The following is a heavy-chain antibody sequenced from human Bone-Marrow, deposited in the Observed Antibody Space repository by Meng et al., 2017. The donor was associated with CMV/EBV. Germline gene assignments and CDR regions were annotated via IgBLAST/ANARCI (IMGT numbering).Heavy chain of an antibody. J-gene: IGHJ5*02. V-gene: IGHV1-69*05. Sequence: KASGGTFSRYAISWVRQAPGQGLEWMGGIIPIFGTANYAQKFQGRVTITTDESTSTAYMELSSLRSEDTAVYYCARVPYYGSGYTSPWGQGTLVTVSS. CDR1: GGTFSRYA. CDR3: ARVPYYGSGYTSP. CDR2: IIPIFGTA. D-gene: IGHD3-10*01.